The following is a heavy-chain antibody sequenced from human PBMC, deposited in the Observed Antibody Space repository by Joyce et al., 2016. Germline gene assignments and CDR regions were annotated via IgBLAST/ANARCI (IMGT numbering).Heavy chain of an antibody. CDR2: ISYDGSNK. CDR1: GFTFSSYG. D-gene: IGHD6-13*01. CDR3: AKDWSPLYSSSWYYFDY. V-gene: IGHV3-30*18. J-gene: IGHJ4*02. Sequence: QVQLVESGGGVVQPGRSLRLSCAASGFTFSSYGMHWVRQAPGKGLEWVAVISYDGSNKYYADSVKSRFTITRDNSKNTLYLQMNSLRAEDTAVYYCAKDWSPLYSSSWYYFDYWGQGTLVTVSS.